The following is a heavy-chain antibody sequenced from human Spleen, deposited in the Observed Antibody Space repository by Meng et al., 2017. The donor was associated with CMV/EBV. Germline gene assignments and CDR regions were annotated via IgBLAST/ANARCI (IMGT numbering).Heavy chain of an antibody. V-gene: IGHV5-51*01. Sequence: GESLKISCKGSGYTFSNHWIGWVRQMPGKGLEWMGTIYPGDFGGDFDTRYSPSFQGQVTISADKSISTAYLQWSSLKASDTAMYYCARLVSGSYLTDAFDIWGQGTMVTVSS. J-gene: IGHJ3*02. D-gene: IGHD1-26*01. CDR1: GYTFSNHW. CDR2: IYPGDFGGDFDT. CDR3: ARLVSGSYLTDAFDI.